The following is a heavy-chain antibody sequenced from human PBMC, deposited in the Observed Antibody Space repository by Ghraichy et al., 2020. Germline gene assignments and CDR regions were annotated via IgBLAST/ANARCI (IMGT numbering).Heavy chain of an antibody. CDR3: AKDRACSSIACHRNVDV. D-gene: IGHD2-2*01. J-gene: IGHJ6*02. V-gene: IGHV3-23*01. CDR1: GFTFSSYS. Sequence: GGSLRLSCAASGFTFSSYSMSWVRQAPGKGLEWVSGISGSGGSSYYAGSVKGRFTISRDNSKNTLYLQMNTLRAEDTAVYYCAKDRACSSIACHRNVDVWGQGATVPVSS. CDR2: ISGSGGSS.